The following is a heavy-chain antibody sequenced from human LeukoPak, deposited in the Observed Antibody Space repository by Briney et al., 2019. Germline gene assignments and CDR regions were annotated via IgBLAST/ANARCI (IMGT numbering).Heavy chain of an antibody. CDR1: GYTFTGYY. CDR3: GLVEALPGGFDP. Sequence: GASVKVSCKASGYTFTGYYMHWVRQAPGQGLEWMGWISAYNGNTNYAQKLQGRVTMTTDTSTSTAYMELRSLRSDDTAVYYCGLVEALPGGFDPWGQGTLVTVSS. CDR2: ISAYNGNT. D-gene: IGHD2-21*01. J-gene: IGHJ5*02. V-gene: IGHV1-18*04.